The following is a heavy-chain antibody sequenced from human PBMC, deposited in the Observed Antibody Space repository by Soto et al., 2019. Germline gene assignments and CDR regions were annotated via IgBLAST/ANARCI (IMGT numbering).Heavy chain of an antibody. CDR1: GFAFSSYA. J-gene: IGHJ5*02. D-gene: IGHD6-19*01. CDR3: AKDTPWLALSVFAS. V-gene: IGHV3-23*01. Sequence: EVQLLESGGGLVQPGGSLRLSCAASGFAFSSYAMSWVRQSPGKGLEWGSGISGGGGSTYDADSVLCRFPISRDNSTDTLYLTMHSLRAEDTAIYYCAKDTPWLALSVFASWGQGPLVTVSS. CDR2: ISGGGGST.